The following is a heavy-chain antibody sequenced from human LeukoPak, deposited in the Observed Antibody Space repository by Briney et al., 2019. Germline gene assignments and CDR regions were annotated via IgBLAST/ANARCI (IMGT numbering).Heavy chain of an antibody. CDR3: ARDIVVVPAAIGYYYGMDV. CDR1: GFTFSSYA. CDR2: ISYDGSNK. Sequence: PARYLRLYCAASGFTFSSYAMHWVRQAPGKGLEWVAVISYDGSNKYYAGSVKGRFTISRDNSKNTLYLQMNSLRAEDTAVYYCARDIVVVPAAIGYYYGMDVWGQGTTVTVSS. V-gene: IGHV3-30-3*01. J-gene: IGHJ6*02. D-gene: IGHD2-2*01.